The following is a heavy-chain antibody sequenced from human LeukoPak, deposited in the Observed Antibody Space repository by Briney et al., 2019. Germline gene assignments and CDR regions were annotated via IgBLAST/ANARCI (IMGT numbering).Heavy chain of an antibody. J-gene: IGHJ4*02. CDR1: GGSLINYY. CDR3: ARVSSSGILDY. Sequence: ASETLSPTCTVSGGSLINYYWSWIRQPPGKGLEWIGYIYYSGSTNYNPSLKIRVTISVDTSKNQFSVKLSYVTAADTAVYYCARVSSSGILDYWGQGTLVIVSS. D-gene: IGHD3-22*01. V-gene: IGHV4-59*01. CDR2: IYYSGST.